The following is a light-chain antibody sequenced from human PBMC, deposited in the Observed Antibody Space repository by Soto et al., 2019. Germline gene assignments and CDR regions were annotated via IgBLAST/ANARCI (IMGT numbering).Light chain of an antibody. CDR3: QQYGSSPFT. J-gene: IGKJ3*01. CDR1: QSVSSSY. CDR2: GAS. V-gene: IGKV3-20*01. Sequence: EIVLTQSPATLSLSPVERATLSCMASQSVSSSYLAWYQQKPGQAPRLLIYGASSRATGIPDRFSGSGSGTDFTLTISRLEPEDFAVYYCQQYGSSPFTFGPGTKVDIK.